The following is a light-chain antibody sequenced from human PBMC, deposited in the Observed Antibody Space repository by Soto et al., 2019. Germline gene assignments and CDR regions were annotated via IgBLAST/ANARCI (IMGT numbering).Light chain of an antibody. CDR1: QSVGSY. Sequence: EIVLTQSPATLSLSPGERATLSCWASQSVGSYLTWYQHKPGQAPRLLIYDASNRATGIPARFSGSGSGTDFTLTISSLEPEDFAVYYCQHRRDWPTFGQGTKVEFK. CDR2: DAS. V-gene: IGKV3-11*01. CDR3: QHRRDWPT. J-gene: IGKJ1*01.